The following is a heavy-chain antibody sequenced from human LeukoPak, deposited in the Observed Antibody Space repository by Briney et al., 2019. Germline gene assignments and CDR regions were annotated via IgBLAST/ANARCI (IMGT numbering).Heavy chain of an antibody. CDR3: ARDLYQEIVVPAAIGWFDP. CDR1: GFTVSSNY. J-gene: IGHJ5*02. CDR2: IYSGGST. V-gene: IGHV3-66*01. D-gene: IGHD2-2*01. Sequence: PGGSLRLSCAASGFTVSSNYMSWVRQAPGKGLEWASVIYSGGSTYYADSVKGRFTISRDNSKNTLYLQMNSLRAEDTAVYYCARDLYQEIVVPAAIGWFDPWGQGTLVTVSS.